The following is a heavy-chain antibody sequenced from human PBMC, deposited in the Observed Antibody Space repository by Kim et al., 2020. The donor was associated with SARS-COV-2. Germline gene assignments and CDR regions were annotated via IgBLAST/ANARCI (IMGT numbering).Heavy chain of an antibody. D-gene: IGHD3-3*01. Sequence: SETLSLTCAVYGGSFSGYYWSWIRQPPGKGLEWIGEINHSGSTNYNPSLKSRVTISVDTSKNQFSLKLSSVTAADTAVYYCARTTYYDFWSGYHNPRYGMDVWGQGTTVTVSS. CDR1: GGSFSGYY. CDR3: ARTTYYDFWSGYHNPRYGMDV. V-gene: IGHV4-34*01. J-gene: IGHJ6*02. CDR2: INHSGST.